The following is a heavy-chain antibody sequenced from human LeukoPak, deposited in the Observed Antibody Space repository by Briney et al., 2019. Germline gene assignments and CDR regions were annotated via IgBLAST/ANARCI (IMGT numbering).Heavy chain of an antibody. CDR1: GASISSYY. CDR3: ARSYDSRGYYYGMDV. D-gene: IGHD3-22*01. V-gene: IGHV4-59*01. CDR2: IYYSGST. J-gene: IGHJ6*02. Sequence: SETLSLTCTVSGASISSYYGSWIRQPPGKGLEWIGFIYYSGSTKYNPSLKSRVTISVDTSKNQFSLKLSSVTAADTAVYYCARSYDSRGYYYGMDVWGQGTTVTISS.